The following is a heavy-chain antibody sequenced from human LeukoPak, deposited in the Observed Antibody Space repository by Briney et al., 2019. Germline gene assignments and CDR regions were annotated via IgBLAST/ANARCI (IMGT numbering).Heavy chain of an antibody. J-gene: IGHJ3*02. CDR3: VSLTTATGESAFDI. V-gene: IGHV3-74*01. Sequence: GGSLRLSCTASRFIFSTYWMHWVRQAPGKGLVWVSSIYTSGTPTRYADSVKGRFTISRDNAKNTLYLQMDSLRAEDTDVYYCVSLTTATGESAFDIWGQGTMVTVSS. CDR2: IYTSGTPT. CDR1: RFIFSTYW. D-gene: IGHD4-17*01.